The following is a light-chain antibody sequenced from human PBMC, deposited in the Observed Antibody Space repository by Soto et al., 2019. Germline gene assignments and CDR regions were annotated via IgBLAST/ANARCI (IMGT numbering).Light chain of an antibody. CDR1: QSVSNNY. Sequence: EIVLTQSPGTLSLSPGERATLSCRASQSVSNNYLAWYQQTPGQAPRLLISGASNRATGIPDRFSGSWSGTDFTLTISRLEPEDFAVYFCQQYATSVLTFGGGTKVEIK. J-gene: IGKJ4*01. V-gene: IGKV3-20*01. CDR3: QQYATSVLT. CDR2: GAS.